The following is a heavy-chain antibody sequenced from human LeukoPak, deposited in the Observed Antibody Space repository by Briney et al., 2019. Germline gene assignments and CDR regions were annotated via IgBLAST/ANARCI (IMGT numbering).Heavy chain of an antibody. V-gene: IGHV1-8*01. CDR1: GYTFTSHD. D-gene: IGHD4-17*01. J-gene: IGHJ5*02. CDR2: MNPSSGNT. Sequence: ASVKVSCKASGYTFTSHDINWVRQATGQGLEWMGWMNPSSGNTGYAQKFQGRVTMTRNTSISTAYMELSSLRSEDTAVYYCARDDFETVTKFDPWGQGTLVTVSS. CDR3: ARDDFETVTKFDP.